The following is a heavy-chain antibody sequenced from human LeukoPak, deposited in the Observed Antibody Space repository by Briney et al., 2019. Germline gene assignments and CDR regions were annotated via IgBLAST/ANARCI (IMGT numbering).Heavy chain of an antibody. D-gene: IGHD3-3*01. CDR3: ARYYDFWSGYSAGSRTYNWFYP. CDR2: IIPIFGTA. Sequence: GSSVKVSCKASGGTFISYAISWVRQAPGQGLEWMGGIIPIFGTANNVQKFQGRVTSTADESTSTAYMELSSLRSEATAVYYCARYYDFWSGYSAGSRTYNWFYPWGQGTLVTVSS. J-gene: IGHJ5*02. V-gene: IGHV1-69*01. CDR1: GGTFISYA.